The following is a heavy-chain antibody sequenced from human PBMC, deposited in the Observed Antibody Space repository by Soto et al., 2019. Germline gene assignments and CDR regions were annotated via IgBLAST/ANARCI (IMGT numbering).Heavy chain of an antibody. J-gene: IGHJ6*02. CDR1: GGSISSSSYY. CDR2: IYYSGST. Sequence: PSDTLSLTFTISGGSISSSSYYWGWIRQPPGKGLEWSGSIYYSGSTYYNPSLKSRVTISVDTSKNQFSLKLSSVTAADTAVYYCARQSAAGIYYYYYYGMDVWGQGTTVS. V-gene: IGHV4-39*01. D-gene: IGHD6-13*01. CDR3: ARQSAAGIYYYYYYGMDV.